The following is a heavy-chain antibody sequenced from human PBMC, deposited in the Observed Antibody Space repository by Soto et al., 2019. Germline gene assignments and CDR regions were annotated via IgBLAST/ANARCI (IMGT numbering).Heavy chain of an antibody. CDR3: ARGPRDTYYYDSSGYYYAY. V-gene: IGHV3-30-3*01. Sequence: QVQLVESGGGVVQPGRSLRLSCAASGFTFSSYAMHWVRQAPGKGLEWVAVISYDGSNKYYADSVKGRFTISRDNSKNPLYLQMNSLRAEDTVVYYCARGPRDTYYYDSSGYYYAYWGQGTLVTVSS. D-gene: IGHD3-22*01. J-gene: IGHJ4*02. CDR2: ISYDGSNK. CDR1: GFTFSSYA.